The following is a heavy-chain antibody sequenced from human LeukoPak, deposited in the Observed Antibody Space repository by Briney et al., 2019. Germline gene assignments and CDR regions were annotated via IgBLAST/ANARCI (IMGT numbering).Heavy chain of an antibody. CDR3: AKDRGIISDY. Sequence: GGSLRLSCAASGFTFSSYGMRWVRQAPGKGLEWVSTISGSGGSTSYADSVKGRFTISRDNAKNTLYLQMNSLRAEDMAVYYCAKDRGIISDYWGQGTLVTVSS. D-gene: IGHD3-10*01. J-gene: IGHJ4*02. V-gene: IGHV3-23*01. CDR1: GFTFSSYG. CDR2: ISGSGGST.